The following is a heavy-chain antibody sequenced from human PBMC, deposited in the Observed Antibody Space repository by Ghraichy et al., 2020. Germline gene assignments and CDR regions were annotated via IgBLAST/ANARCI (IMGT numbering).Heavy chain of an antibody. J-gene: IGHJ4*02. Sequence: SETLSLTCTVSGGSISSYYWSWIRQPAGKLLEWIGRIYTSGSTNYNPSLKSRVTMSVDTSKNQFSLKLSSVTAADTAVYYCARGYCSSTSCFYDYWGQGTLVTVPP. CDR2: IYTSGST. D-gene: IGHD2-2*01. V-gene: IGHV4-4*07. CDR3: ARGYCSSTSCFYDY. CDR1: GGSISSYY.